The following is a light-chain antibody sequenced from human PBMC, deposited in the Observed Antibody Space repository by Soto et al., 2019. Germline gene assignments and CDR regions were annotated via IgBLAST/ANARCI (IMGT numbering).Light chain of an antibody. CDR2: KAS. Sequence: DIQMTQSPSTLSGSVGDRVTITCRASQTIRSWLAWYQQKPGKAPKLLIYKASTLKSGVPSRFSGSGSGTEFTLTISSLQPDDFATYYCQHYNSYSEAFGQGTKVGLK. CDR3: QHYNSYSEA. CDR1: QTIRSW. V-gene: IGKV1-5*03. J-gene: IGKJ1*01.